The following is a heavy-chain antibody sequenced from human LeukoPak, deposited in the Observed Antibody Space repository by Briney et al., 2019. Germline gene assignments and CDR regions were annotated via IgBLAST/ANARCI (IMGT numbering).Heavy chain of an antibody. J-gene: IGHJ4*02. D-gene: IGHD5-18*01. V-gene: IGHV3-21*01. CDR3: ARAPERGYSYSVDY. CDR2: ISSSSSYI. CDR1: GFTFSSYS. Sequence: GRSLRLSCAASGFTFSSYSMNWVRQAPGKGLEWVSSISSSSSYIYYADSVKGRFTISRDNAKNSLYLQMNSLRAEDTAVYYCARAPERGYSYSVDYWGQGTLVTVSS.